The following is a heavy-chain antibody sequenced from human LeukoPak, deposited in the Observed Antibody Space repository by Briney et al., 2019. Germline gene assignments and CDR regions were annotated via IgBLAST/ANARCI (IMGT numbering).Heavy chain of an antibody. D-gene: IGHD3-10*01. J-gene: IGHJ6*04. CDR1: GFTFSSYW. CDR2: INSDGSST. Sequence: GGSLRLSCAASGFTFSSYWMPWVRQAPGKGLVWVSRINSDGSSTSYADSVKGRFTISRDNAKNTLYLQMNSLRAEDTAVYYCARSITPQTYYYYGMDVWGKGTTVTVSS. V-gene: IGHV3-74*01. CDR3: ARSITPQTYYYYGMDV.